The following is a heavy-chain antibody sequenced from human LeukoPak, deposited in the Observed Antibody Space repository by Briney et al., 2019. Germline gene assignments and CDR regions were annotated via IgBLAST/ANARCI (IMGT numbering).Heavy chain of an antibody. CDR1: GFTFSSYA. D-gene: IGHD3-9*01. Sequence: GGSLTLPCAASGFTFSSYAMSWVRQAPGKGLEWVSAISGSGGSTYYADSVKGRFTISRDNSKNTLYLQMNSLRAEDTAVYYCVTDDWFPAWDYWGQGPLLTVSS. V-gene: IGHV3-23*01. CDR3: VTDDWFPAWDY. J-gene: IGHJ4*02. CDR2: ISGSGGST.